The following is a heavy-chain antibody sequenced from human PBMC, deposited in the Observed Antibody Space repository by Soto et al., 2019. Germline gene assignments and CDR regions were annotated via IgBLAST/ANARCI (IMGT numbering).Heavy chain of an antibody. J-gene: IGHJ4*01. V-gene: IGHV1-18*01. CDR2: ISAYNGNT. Sequence: ASVKVSCKASGYTFTSYGINWVRQAPGQGLEWMGWISAYNGNTNYAQKLQGRVTMTTDTSTSTAYMELRSLRSDDTAVYYCARSFPPTYDILTGYYEAGTYYFDYWG. CDR3: ARSFPPTYDILTGYYEAGTYYFDY. D-gene: IGHD3-9*01. CDR1: GYTFTSYG.